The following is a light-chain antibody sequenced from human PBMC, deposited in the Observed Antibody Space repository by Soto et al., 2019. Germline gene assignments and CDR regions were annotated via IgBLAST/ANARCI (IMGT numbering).Light chain of an antibody. CDR1: QSVRAY. CDR3: QQRSSWPLT. Sequence: IVLTQSPDTLSLSPGERATLSCRASQSVRAYLAWYQQKPGQAPRLLIYDASNRATGIPARFSGSGSETDFTLTISSLEPEDFAVYYCQQRSSWPLTFGGGTKVDIK. J-gene: IGKJ4*01. CDR2: DAS. V-gene: IGKV3-11*01.